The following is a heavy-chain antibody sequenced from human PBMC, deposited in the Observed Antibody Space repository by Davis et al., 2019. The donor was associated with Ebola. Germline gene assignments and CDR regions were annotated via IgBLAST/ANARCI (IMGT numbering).Heavy chain of an antibody. CDR2: ISSSSSYT. Sequence: GESLKISCAASGFTFSDYYMSWIRQAPGKGLEWVSYISSSSSYTNYADSVKGRFTISRDNAKNSLYLQMNSLRAEDTAVYYCARESSGLDYWGQGTLVTVS. D-gene: IGHD6-19*01. J-gene: IGHJ4*02. V-gene: IGHV3-11*06. CDR1: GFTFSDYY. CDR3: ARESSGLDY.